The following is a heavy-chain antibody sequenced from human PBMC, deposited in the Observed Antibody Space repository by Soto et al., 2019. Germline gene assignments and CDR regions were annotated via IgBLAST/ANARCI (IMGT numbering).Heavy chain of an antibody. CDR3: ARDDLYYYYGMDV. V-gene: IGHV1-18*01. J-gene: IGHJ6*02. CDR2: ISAYNGNT. Sequence: ASVKFSCRASGYTFTSCGISWVRQAPGQGLEWMGWISAYNGNTNYAQKLQGRVTMTTDTSTSTAYMELRSLRSDDTAVYYCARDDLYYYYGMDVWGQGTTVTVSS. CDR1: GYTFTSCG.